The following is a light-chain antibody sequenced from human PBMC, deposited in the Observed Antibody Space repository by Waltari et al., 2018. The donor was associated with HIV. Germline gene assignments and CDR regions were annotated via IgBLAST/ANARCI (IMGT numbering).Light chain of an antibody. Sequence: QSVLTQPPSASGTPGQRVTISCSGSSSNIGSHTVNWYQQLPGTAPKLLIYSNNQRPSGVPDLFSGSESGTSASLAISGLQSEDEADYYCAAWDDSLNGYVFGTGTKVTVL. CDR1: SSNIGSHT. CDR2: SNN. V-gene: IGLV1-44*01. J-gene: IGLJ1*01. CDR3: AAWDDSLNGYV.